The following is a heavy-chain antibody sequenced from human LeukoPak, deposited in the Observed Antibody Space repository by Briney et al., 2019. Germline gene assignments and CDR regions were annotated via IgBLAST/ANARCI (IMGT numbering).Heavy chain of an antibody. Sequence: GGSLRLSCAASGFTFSGYSMNWVRPGPGTGLERVSYITSGSTTIYYADSVKGRFTISRDNAKNSLYLQMNSLKDEDTAVYYCARLAGLAFDYWGQGTLVTVSS. J-gene: IGHJ4*02. CDR2: ITSGSTTI. D-gene: IGHD2-21*01. CDR1: GFTFSGYS. V-gene: IGHV3-48*02. CDR3: ARLAGLAFDY.